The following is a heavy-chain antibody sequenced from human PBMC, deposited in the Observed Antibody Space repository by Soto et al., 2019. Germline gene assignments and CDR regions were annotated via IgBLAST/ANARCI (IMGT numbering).Heavy chain of an antibody. Sequence: ASGRSCKASGHTFTSYGISWVRQAPGQGLEWMGWISAYNGNTNYAQKLQGRVTMTTDTSTSTAYMELSSLRSDDTAVYYCASPSEIAARPSGDYYYMDVWGKGTTVTVSS. J-gene: IGHJ6*03. CDR1: GHTFTSYG. V-gene: IGHV1-18*01. CDR2: ISAYNGNT. CDR3: ASPSEIAARPSGDYYYMDV. D-gene: IGHD6-6*01.